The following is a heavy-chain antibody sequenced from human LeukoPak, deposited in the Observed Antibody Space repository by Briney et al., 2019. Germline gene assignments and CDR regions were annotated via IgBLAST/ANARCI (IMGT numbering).Heavy chain of an antibody. CDR2: ISYDGSNK. J-gene: IGHJ4*02. Sequence: GGSLRLSCAASGFTFSSYAMHWVRQAPGKGLEWVAVISYDGSNKYYADSVKGRFTISRDNAKNSLFLQMNSLRAEDTAVYYCARGSLAAAAYVEYWGQGTLVTVSS. CDR1: GFTFSSYA. V-gene: IGHV3-30-3*01. CDR3: ARGSLAAAAYVEY. D-gene: IGHD6-13*01.